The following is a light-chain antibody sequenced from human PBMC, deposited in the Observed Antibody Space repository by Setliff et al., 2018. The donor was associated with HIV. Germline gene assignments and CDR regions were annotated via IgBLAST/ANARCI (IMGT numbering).Light chain of an antibody. Sequence: QSVLTQPASVSGSPGQSITISCTGSSRDVGSFDLVSWYQQQPGKPPKLMIYQASKRPSGVSNRFSGSKSGNTASLTISGLQAEDEADYYCCSNTGSNTFVFGTGTKVTVL. CDR3: CSNTGSNTFV. V-gene: IGLV2-23*01. J-gene: IGLJ1*01. CDR1: SRDVGSFDL. CDR2: QAS.